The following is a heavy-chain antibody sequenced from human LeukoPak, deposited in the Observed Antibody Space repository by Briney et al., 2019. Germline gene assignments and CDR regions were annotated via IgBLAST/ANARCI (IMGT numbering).Heavy chain of an antibody. D-gene: IGHD1-26*01. J-gene: IGHJ4*02. CDR1: GGSISSHY. Sequence: SETLSLTCTVSGGSISSHYWSWIRQPPGKGLEWIAYLFDSVNTKDNPSLQSRLTLSADTSKNQFSLKLSSVTAADTAVYSCARGGPSGSHTAYWGQGTLVTVSS. CDR3: ARGGPSGSHTAY. CDR2: LFDSVNT. V-gene: IGHV4-59*08.